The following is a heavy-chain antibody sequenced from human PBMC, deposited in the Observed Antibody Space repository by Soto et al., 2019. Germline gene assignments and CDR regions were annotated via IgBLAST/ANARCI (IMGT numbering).Heavy chain of an antibody. D-gene: IGHD3-10*01. Sequence: GASVKVSGKATGYAFIAHYIHWLRQAPGQGLEWMGWINPNGGGTKYAQNFQGRVTMTGDTSISTVYMELSRLSSDDTAVYYCARDLNPYFGPGRPHGFFDYCGHETMVT. J-gene: IGHJ4*01. V-gene: IGHV1-2*02. CDR3: ARDLNPYFGPGRPHGFFDY. CDR1: GYAFIAHY. CDR2: INPNGGGT.